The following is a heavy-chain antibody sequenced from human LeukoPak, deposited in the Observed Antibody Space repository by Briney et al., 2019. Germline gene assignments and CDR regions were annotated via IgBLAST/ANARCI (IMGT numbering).Heavy chain of an antibody. CDR1: GGSISSGGYS. CDR3: ARDGTRYSYGFTPDY. J-gene: IGHJ4*02. CDR2: IYYSGST. V-gene: IGHV4-30-4*07. Sequence: PSETLSLTCAVSGGSISSGGYSWSWIRQPPGKGLEWIGYIYYSGSTYYNPSLKSRVTISVDTSKNQFSLKLSSVTAADTAVYYCARDGTRYSYGFTPDYWGQGTLVTVSS. D-gene: IGHD5-18*01.